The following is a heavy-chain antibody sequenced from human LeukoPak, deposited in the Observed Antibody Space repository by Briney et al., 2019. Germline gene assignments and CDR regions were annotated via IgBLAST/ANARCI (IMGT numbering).Heavy chain of an antibody. D-gene: IGHD5-18*01. V-gene: IGHV4-34*01. J-gene: IGHJ4*02. CDR2: INHSGST. CDR1: GGSFSGYY. Sequence: PSETLSLTCAVYGGSFSGYYWSWIRQPPGKGLEWIGEINHSGSTNYNPSLKSRVTISVDTSKNQFSLKLSSVTAADTAVYYCARGSARGGYWGQGTLVTVSS. CDR3: ARGSARGGY.